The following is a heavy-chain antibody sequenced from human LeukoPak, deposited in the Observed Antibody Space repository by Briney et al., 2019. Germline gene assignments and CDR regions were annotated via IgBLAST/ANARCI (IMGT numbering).Heavy chain of an antibody. CDR3: ARVVVGYCSSTSCPRRQYFDL. D-gene: IGHD2-2*01. CDR1: GGSFSGYY. Sequence: SETLSLTCAVYGGSFSGYYWSWIRQPPGKGLEWIREINHSGSTNYNPSLKSRVTISVDTSKNQFSLKLSSVTAADTAVYYCARVVVGYCSSTSCPRRQYFDLWGRGTLVTVSS. CDR2: INHSGST. V-gene: IGHV4-34*01. J-gene: IGHJ2*01.